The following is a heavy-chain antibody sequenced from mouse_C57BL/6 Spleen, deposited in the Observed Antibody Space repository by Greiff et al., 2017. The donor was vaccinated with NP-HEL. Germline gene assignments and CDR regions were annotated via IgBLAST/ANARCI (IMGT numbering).Heavy chain of an antibody. V-gene: IGHV3-1*01. Sequence: EVKLMESGPGMVKPSQSLSLTCTVTGYSITSGYDWHWIRHFPGNKLEWMGYISYSGSTNYNPSLKSRISITHDTSKNHFFLKLNSVTTEDTATYYCARGSSLYAMDYWGQGTSVTVSS. CDR1: GYSITSGYD. CDR2: ISYSGST. D-gene: IGHD1-1*01. CDR3: ARGSSLYAMDY. J-gene: IGHJ4*01.